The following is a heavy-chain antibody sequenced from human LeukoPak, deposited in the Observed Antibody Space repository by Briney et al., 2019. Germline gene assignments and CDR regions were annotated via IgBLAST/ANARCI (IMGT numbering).Heavy chain of an antibody. CDR1: GFTFSSYE. J-gene: IGHJ4*02. CDR3: ASKLGDYYYFDY. Sequence: GGSLRPSCAASGFTFSSYEMNWVRQAPGKGLEWVSYISSSGSTIYYADSVKGRFTISRDNAKNSLYLQMNSLRAEDTAVYYCASKLGDYYYFDYWGQGTLVTVSS. D-gene: IGHD3-16*01. CDR2: ISSSGSTI. V-gene: IGHV3-48*03.